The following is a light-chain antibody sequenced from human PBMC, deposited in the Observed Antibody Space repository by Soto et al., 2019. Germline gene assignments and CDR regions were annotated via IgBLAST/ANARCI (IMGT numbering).Light chain of an antibody. J-gene: IGKJ3*01. Sequence: EIVLTQSPATLSLSTGERATLSCRASQSVSSYLAWYQQKPGQAPRLLIYDASNRATGIPARFSGSGSGTDFTLTISSLEPEDFAVYYLQQRSNWPRFTFGPGTKVDIK. CDR2: DAS. CDR3: QQRSNWPRFT. CDR1: QSVSSY. V-gene: IGKV3-11*01.